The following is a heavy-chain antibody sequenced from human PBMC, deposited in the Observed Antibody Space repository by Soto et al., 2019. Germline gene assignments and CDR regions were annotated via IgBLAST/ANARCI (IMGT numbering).Heavy chain of an antibody. CDR3: AKEQPTGPIDYYMDV. Sequence: QVQLVESGGGVVQPGRSLRLSCAASGFTFSSYGMHWVRQAPGKGLEWVAVISYDGSNKYYADSVKGRFTISRDNSKNTLYLQMNSLRAEDTAVYYCAKEQPTGPIDYYMDVWGKGTTVTVSS. J-gene: IGHJ6*03. CDR2: ISYDGSNK. D-gene: IGHD2-15*01. V-gene: IGHV3-30*18. CDR1: GFTFSSYG.